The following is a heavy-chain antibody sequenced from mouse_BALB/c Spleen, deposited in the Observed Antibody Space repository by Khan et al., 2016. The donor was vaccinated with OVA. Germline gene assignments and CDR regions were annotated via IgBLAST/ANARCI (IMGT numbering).Heavy chain of an antibody. J-gene: IGHJ4*01. CDR2: INTHSGVP. CDR1: GYTFTTAG. Sequence: QIQLVQSGPELKKPGETVRISCKASGYTFTTAGIQWVQKMPGKGLKWIGWINTHSGVPKYAEDFKGRFAFSSEISANTAYLQITNLKNEDTATYYCARGGAAYYRIDGGAMEYWGQGTSLTVSS. CDR3: ARGGAAYYRIDGGAMEY. V-gene: IGHV9-4*02. D-gene: IGHD2-12*01.